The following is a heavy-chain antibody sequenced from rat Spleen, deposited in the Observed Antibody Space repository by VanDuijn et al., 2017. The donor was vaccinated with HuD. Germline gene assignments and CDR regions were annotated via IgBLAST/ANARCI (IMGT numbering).Heavy chain of an antibody. V-gene: IGHV5-7*01. J-gene: IGHJ1*01. CDR2: ITYDGSST. CDR1: GFTFSDYN. CDR3: ARSIHYYDGSYYPPYWYFDF. Sequence: EVQLVESGGGLVQPGRSLKLSCAASGFTFSDYNMAWVRQAPKKGLEWVATITYDGSSTYYRDSVKGRFTVSRDNAKSSLYLQMNSLKSEDTATYYCARSIHYYDGSYYPPYWYFDFWGPGTMVTVSS. D-gene: IGHD1-12*02.